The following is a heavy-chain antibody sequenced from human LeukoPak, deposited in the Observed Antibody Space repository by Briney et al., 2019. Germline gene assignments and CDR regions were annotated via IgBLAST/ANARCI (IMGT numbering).Heavy chain of an antibody. CDR3: ARGRIEYSSSAGLWYYYYYMDV. D-gene: IGHD6-6*01. CDR2: INPSGGST. Sequence: ASVKVSCKASGYAFTGYYMHWVRQAPGQGLEWMGIINPSGGSTSYAQKFQGRVTMTRDTSTSTVYMELSRLRSDDTAVYYCARGRIEYSSSAGLWYYYYYMDVWGKGTTVTVSS. V-gene: IGHV1-46*01. CDR1: GYAFTGYY. J-gene: IGHJ6*03.